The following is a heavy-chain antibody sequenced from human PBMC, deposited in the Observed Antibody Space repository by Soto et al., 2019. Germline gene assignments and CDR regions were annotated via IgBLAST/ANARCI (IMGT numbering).Heavy chain of an antibody. J-gene: IGHJ2*01. CDR3: ARGEGAPYWYFGL. CDR1: GFTFSNYE. V-gene: IGHV3-48*03. CDR2: ISSSGTTI. Sequence: EVQLVESGGGLVQPGGSLRLSCAASGFTFSNYEMNWVRQAPGKGLEWVSYISSSGTTIYYADSVKGRFTISRDNAKNSLYLQTNSLRAEDTAVYYCARGEGAPYWYFGLWGRGTLVTVSS. D-gene: IGHD3-16*01.